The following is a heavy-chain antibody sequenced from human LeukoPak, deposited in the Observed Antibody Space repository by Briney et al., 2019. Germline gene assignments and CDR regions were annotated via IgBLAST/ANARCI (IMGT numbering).Heavy chain of an antibody. Sequence: PGGSLRLSCAASGFTFSSYGMHWVRQAPGKGLEWVAFIRYDGSNKYYADSVKGRFTISRDNSKNTLYLQMNSLRAEDTAVYYCASCRGSCYSGQYYFHYWGQGTLVTVSS. CDR2: IRYDGSNK. V-gene: IGHV3-30*02. CDR3: ASCRGSCYSGQYYFHY. CDR1: GFTFSSYG. D-gene: IGHD2-15*01. J-gene: IGHJ4*02.